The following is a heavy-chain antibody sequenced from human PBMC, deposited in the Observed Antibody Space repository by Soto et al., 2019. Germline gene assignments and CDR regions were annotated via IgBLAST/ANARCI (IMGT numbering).Heavy chain of an antibody. CDR1: GASIRSYH. CDR3: AKDVSSRRWFDP. J-gene: IGHJ5*02. V-gene: IGHV4-4*07. Sequence: SETLSLTCAVSGASIRSYHGSWIRKPAGKGLEWIGRMQHTGNTNYNPSLKSRVTMSVDTSKNQISLKMTSVTAADTAVYFCAKDVSSRRWFDPWGQGILVTVAS. CDR2: MQHTGNT. D-gene: IGHD3-16*01.